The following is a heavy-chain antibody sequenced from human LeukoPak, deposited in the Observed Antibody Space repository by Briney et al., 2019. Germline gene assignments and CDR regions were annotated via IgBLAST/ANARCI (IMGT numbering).Heavy chain of an antibody. CDR1: GYTFTSYY. CDR3: ARVDLAWDSSGYFRAANDY. J-gene: IGHJ4*02. Sequence: GASVKVSCKASGYTFTSYYMHWVRQAPGQGLEWMGIINPSGGSTSYAQKFQGRVTMTTDTPTSTGYMELRSLTSDDTAVYYCARVDLAWDSSGYFRAANDYWGQGTLVIVSS. D-gene: IGHD3-22*01. V-gene: IGHV1-46*01. CDR2: INPSGGST.